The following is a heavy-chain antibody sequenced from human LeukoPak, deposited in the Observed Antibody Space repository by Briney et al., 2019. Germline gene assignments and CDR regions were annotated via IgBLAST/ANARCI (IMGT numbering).Heavy chain of an antibody. Sequence: SETLSLTCTVSGYSICSGYYWGWIRQPPGKGLEWIGSMYHSGSTYYNPSLKSRVTISVDTSKNQFSLKLSSVTATDTAVYYCARHYYGSGTPRPVDVWGKGTTVTISS. CDR2: MYHSGST. J-gene: IGHJ6*04. D-gene: IGHD3-10*01. CDR3: ARHYYGSGTPRPVDV. V-gene: IGHV4-38-2*02. CDR1: GYSICSGYY.